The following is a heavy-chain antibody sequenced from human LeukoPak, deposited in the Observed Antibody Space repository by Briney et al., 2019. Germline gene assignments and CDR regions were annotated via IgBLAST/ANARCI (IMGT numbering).Heavy chain of an antibody. CDR3: ARLTYGGGFYPHY. J-gene: IGHJ4*02. CDR1: GGSIGSGSYY. CDR2: IYTSGST. Sequence: SETLSLTCTVSGGSIGSGSYYWSWIRPPAGKGLEWIGRIYTSGSTNYHPSLKSRVTISVDTSKIQFSLRLSSVTAADTAVCYCARLTYGGGFYPHYWGQGTLITVSS. D-gene: IGHD1-26*01. V-gene: IGHV4-61*02.